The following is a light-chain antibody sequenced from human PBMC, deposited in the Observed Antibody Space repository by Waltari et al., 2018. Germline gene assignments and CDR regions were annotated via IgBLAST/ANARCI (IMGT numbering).Light chain of an antibody. CDR2: RVS. J-gene: IGKJ1*01. CDR1: QSLVYSDGDTY. Sequence: DVVMTQSPLSLPVTLGQPASISCRSSQSLVYSDGDTYLNWFQQRPGQSPRRLIYRVSNRDSGVPDRVSGSGSGTDFTLKISGVEAEDVGIYYCMQGTHWPRTFGQGTRVEIK. CDR3: MQGTHWPRT. V-gene: IGKV2-30*01.